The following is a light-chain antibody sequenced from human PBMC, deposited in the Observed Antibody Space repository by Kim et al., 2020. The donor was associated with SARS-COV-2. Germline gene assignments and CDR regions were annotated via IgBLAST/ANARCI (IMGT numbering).Light chain of an antibody. CDR3: QQSYSSPVT. CDR2: AAS. V-gene: IGKV1-39*01. J-gene: IGKJ4*01. CDR1: RSISTY. Sequence: ASVGDRVNIPCRASRSISTYLNWYQLKAGKAPQLLIFAASSLQSGVPTRFSGSGSGTDFTLTISGLHPEDFATYYCQQSYSSPVTFGGGTKVDIK.